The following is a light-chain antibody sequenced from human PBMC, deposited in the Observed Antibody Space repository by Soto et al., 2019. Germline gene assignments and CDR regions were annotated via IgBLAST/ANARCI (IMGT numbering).Light chain of an antibody. CDR2: EDK. J-gene: IGLJ2*01. Sequence: NFMLTQPHSVSESPGKTVTISCTRSSGNFASNFVQWFQQRPGSSSITVIYEDKQRPSEVPDRFSGSIDTSSNSASLTISGLQTDDEADYYCQSYDGIIQVFGGGTKLTVL. CDR3: QSYDGIIQV. CDR1: SGNFASNF. V-gene: IGLV6-57*01.